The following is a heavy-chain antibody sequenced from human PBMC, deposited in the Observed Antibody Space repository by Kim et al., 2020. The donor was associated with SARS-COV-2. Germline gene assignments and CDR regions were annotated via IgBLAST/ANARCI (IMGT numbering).Heavy chain of an antibody. Sequence: ADSVKGRFTISRDNSKNTLYLQMNSLRAEDTAVYYCARQTYDSSGSPFDPWGQGTLVTVSS. CDR3: ARQTYDSSGSPFDP. V-gene: IGHV3-33*01. J-gene: IGHJ5*02. D-gene: IGHD3-22*01.